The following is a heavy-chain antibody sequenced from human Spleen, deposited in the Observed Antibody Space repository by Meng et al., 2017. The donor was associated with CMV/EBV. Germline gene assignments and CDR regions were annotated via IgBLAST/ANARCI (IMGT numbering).Heavy chain of an antibody. CDR2: ISYTGST. Sequence: SETLSLTCTVSGISIRSGGYYWSWNRQRPGKGLEWIGYISYTGSTDYSSSLKSRVIISVDTSKNQFSLNMRSVTAADTALYYCAKVRASGTEDYWGPGILVTVSS. CDR1: GISIRSGGYY. J-gene: IGHJ4*02. V-gene: IGHV4-31*03. CDR3: AKVRASGTEDY. D-gene: IGHD3-10*01.